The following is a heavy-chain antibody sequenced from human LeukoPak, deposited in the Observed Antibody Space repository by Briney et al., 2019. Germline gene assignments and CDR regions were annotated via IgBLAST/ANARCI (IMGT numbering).Heavy chain of an antibody. CDR3: AREIQLWFNYYGMDV. J-gene: IGHJ6*02. V-gene: IGHV3-30*02. CDR1: GFTFSSYG. CDR2: TRFDGSNK. D-gene: IGHD5-18*01. Sequence: GGSLRLSCAASGFTFSSYGMHWVRQAPGKGLEWVAFTRFDGSNKHYADSVKGRFTISRDNSKNTLYVQMNSLRAEDTAVYYCAREIQLWFNYYGMDVWGQGTTVTVSS.